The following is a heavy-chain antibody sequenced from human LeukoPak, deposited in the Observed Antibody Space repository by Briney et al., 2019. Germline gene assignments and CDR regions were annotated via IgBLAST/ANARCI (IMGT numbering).Heavy chain of an antibody. CDR3: ARTPRNGYIEGY. Sequence: GASVKVSCKASGYTFTSYDINWVRQATGQGLEWMGWMNPNSGDTGYARNFQGRVTMTRDTSINTAYMELSSLRSEDTAVYYCARTPRNGYIEGYWGQGTLVTVSS. V-gene: IGHV1-8*01. CDR1: GYTFTSYD. CDR2: MNPNSGDT. J-gene: IGHJ4*02. D-gene: IGHD5-24*01.